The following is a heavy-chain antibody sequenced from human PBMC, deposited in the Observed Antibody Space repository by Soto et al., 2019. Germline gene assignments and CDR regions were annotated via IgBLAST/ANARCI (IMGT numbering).Heavy chain of an antibody. CDR1: GFTFSSYA. CDR2: ISSNGGST. Sequence: GGSLRLSCAASGFTFSSYAMHWVRQAPGKGLEYVSAISSNGGSTYYANSVKGRFTISRDNSKNTLYLQMGSLGAEDMAVYYCARDRGGYDTDYWGQGTLVTVSS. V-gene: IGHV3-64*01. CDR3: ARDRGGYDTDY. D-gene: IGHD5-12*01. J-gene: IGHJ4*02.